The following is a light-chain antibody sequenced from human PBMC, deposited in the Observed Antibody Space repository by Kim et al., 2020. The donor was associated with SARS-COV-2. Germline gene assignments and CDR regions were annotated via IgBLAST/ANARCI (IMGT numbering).Light chain of an antibody. J-gene: IGKJ5*01. CDR1: QRVSSSY. Sequence: EIELTQSPGTLSLSTGERATLTCRASQRVSSSYLAWYQQKPGQAPRLLIYGASSRATGIPDRFSGSGSGTDFTLTISRLEPEVFAVYYWQQYGSSPITFGQGTRLEIK. V-gene: IGKV3-20*01. CDR2: GAS. CDR3: QQYGSSPIT.